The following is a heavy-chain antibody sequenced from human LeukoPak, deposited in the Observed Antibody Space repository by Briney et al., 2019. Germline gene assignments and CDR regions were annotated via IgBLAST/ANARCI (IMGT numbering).Heavy chain of an antibody. CDR3: AKALSNLIVVVTATGHFDY. Sequence: PGGSLRLSCAASGFTFSSYAMSWVRQAPGKGLERVSAISGSGGSTYYADSVKGRFTISRDNSKNTLYLQMNSLRAEDTAVYYCAKALSNLIVVVTATGHFDYWGQGTLVTVSS. CDR1: GFTFSSYA. CDR2: ISGSGGST. V-gene: IGHV3-23*01. J-gene: IGHJ4*02. D-gene: IGHD2-21*02.